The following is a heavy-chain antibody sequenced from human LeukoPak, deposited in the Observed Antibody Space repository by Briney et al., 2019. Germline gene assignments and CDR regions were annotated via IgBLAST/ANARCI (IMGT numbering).Heavy chain of an antibody. CDR3: ARFAAGGSYYYYMDV. CDR2: ISSSGSTI. D-gene: IGHD6-25*01. V-gene: IGHV3-11*04. J-gene: IGHJ6*03. Sequence: PGGSLRLSCAASGFTFSDYYMNWICQAPGKGLEWVSYISSSGSTIYYADSVKGRFTISRDNAKNSLYLQMNSLRADDTAVYYCARFAAGGSYYYYMDVWGKGTTVTVSS. CDR1: GFTFSDYY.